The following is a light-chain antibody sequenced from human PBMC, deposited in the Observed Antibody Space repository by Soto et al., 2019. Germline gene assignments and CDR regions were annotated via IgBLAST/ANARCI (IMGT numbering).Light chain of an antibody. CDR1: HKLFYSHSNKTY. CDR2: CAS. J-gene: IGKJ1*01. CDR3: QQHFTIPLT. V-gene: IGKV4-1*01. Sequence: FVMTQSPYFLPVSLGARAPTTYMSSHKLFYSHSNKTYLGWYQQKPGQSPKRLFYCASSRESGVPERISASGSGTDFTLTISSLQAEDVAAYYCQQHFTIPLTFGQGTKVDIK.